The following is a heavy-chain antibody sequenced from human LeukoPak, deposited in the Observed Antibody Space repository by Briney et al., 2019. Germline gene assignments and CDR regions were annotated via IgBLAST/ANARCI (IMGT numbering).Heavy chain of an antibody. CDR2: IKQDGSEK. D-gene: IGHD5-18*01. CDR1: GFTLSSYW. J-gene: IGHJ6*02. Sequence: GGSLRLSCAASGFTLSSYWMSWVRQAPGKGLEWVANIKQDGSEKYYVDSVKGRFTISRDNAKNSLYLQMNSLRAEDTAVYYCARGSEYSYGYYYYYGMDVWGQGTTVTVSS. V-gene: IGHV3-7*01. CDR3: ARGSEYSYGYYYYYGMDV.